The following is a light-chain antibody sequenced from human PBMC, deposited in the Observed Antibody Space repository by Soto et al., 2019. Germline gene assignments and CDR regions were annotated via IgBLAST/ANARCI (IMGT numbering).Light chain of an antibody. CDR3: SSYTSSGTRYV. CDR1: SSDVGGSNY. Sequence: QSVLTQPASVSGSPGQSITNSCTGTSSDVGGSNYVSWYQQHPGKAPKLMIYDVRNRPSGISNRFSGSKSGNTASLTISGLQAEDEAEYYCSSYTSSGTRYVFGTGTKVTVL. V-gene: IGLV2-14*01. CDR2: DVR. J-gene: IGLJ1*01.